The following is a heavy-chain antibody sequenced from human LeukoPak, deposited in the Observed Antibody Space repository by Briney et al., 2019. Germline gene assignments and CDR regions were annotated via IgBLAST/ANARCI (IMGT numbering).Heavy chain of an antibody. V-gene: IGHV3-30*03. CDR3: ARERVDFGDWSRYYHYGMDV. Sequence: GGSLRLSCAASGFTFSNYGMHWVRQAPGKGLEWVAVISYDGSNKYYTDSVKGRFTISRDNSKNTLYLQMNSLRAEDTAVYYCARERVDFGDWSRYYHYGMDVWGQGTTVTVTS. CDR2: ISYDGSNK. CDR1: GFTFSNYG. J-gene: IGHJ6*02. D-gene: IGHD4-17*01.